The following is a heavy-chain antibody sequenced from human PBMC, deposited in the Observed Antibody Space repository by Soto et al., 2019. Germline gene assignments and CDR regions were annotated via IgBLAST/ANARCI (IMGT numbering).Heavy chain of an antibody. Sequence: QVQLVESGGGVVQPGRSLRLSCAASGFTFSSYAMHLVRQAPGKGLEWVAVISYDGSNKYYADSVKCRFTISRDNSKNTLYLQMNSLRAEDTAVYYCARDKRDLRFLEWSYYYDYWGQGSLVTVSS. V-gene: IGHV3-30-3*01. CDR3: ARDKRDLRFLEWSYYYDY. CDR2: ISYDGSNK. CDR1: GFTFSSYA. D-gene: IGHD3-3*01. J-gene: IGHJ4*02.